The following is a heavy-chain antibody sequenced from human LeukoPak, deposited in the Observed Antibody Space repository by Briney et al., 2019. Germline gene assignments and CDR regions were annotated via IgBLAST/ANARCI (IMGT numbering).Heavy chain of an antibody. CDR3: VKDLGSGADGPRFDR. D-gene: IGHD2-15*01. V-gene: IGHV3-9*01. CDR1: GFKFDDKA. Sequence: GGSLRLSCAASGFKFDDKAMHWVRHSPGKGLEWVSSMIWNSDSRGYAESVKGRFTISSDKAKNSLNLQMNSLRPEDTAFYFCVKDLGSGADGPRFDRWGQGTLVTVS. J-gene: IGHJ5*02. CDR2: MIWNSDSR.